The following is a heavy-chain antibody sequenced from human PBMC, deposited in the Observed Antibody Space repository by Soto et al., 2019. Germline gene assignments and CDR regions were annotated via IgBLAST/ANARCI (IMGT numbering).Heavy chain of an antibody. CDR2: FSLSGTT. Sequence: QVQLQESGPGLMKPSETLFLTCTVSGASITGSSYWSWIRQPAGKGLEWIGRFSLSGTTSYNPSLRSRVTMSADVSKNQFSLRLTSVTAADTALYYCARGMTPPGAPAWYYFDSWGQGTLVTVSS. D-gene: IGHD2-8*02. V-gene: IGHV4-4*07. J-gene: IGHJ4*02. CDR1: GASITGSSY. CDR3: ARGMTPPGAPAWYYFDS.